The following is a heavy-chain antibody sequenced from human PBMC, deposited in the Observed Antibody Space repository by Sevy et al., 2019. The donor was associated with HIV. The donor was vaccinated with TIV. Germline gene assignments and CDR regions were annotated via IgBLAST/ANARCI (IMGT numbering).Heavy chain of an antibody. CDR1: GFTFSSYA. D-gene: IGHD3-22*01. CDR2: MSGSGGST. J-gene: IGHJ4*02. V-gene: IGHV3-23*01. CDR3: AKGIWDYHVSSGYVH. Sequence: GGSLRLSCVGSGFTFSSYAMSWVRQAPGKGLEWVSDMSGSGGSTYYADSVKGRFTISRDNSKNTLYLQMNSLTGEDTAAYYCAKGIWDYHVSSGYVHWGQGTLVTVSS.